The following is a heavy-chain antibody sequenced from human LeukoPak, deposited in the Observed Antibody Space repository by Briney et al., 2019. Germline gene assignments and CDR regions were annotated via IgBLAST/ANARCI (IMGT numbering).Heavy chain of an antibody. J-gene: IGHJ4*02. CDR2: INANSGGT. D-gene: IGHD4-23*01. V-gene: IGHV1-2*02. Sequence: GASVKVSCKASGYTFISYYMHWVRQAPGQGLEWMGWINANSGGTDYAQKFQDRVTMTRDTSISTAYMELSRLRSDDTAVYYCARDGHGGNSFDYWGQGTLVTVSS. CDR1: GYTFISYY. CDR3: ARDGHGGNSFDY.